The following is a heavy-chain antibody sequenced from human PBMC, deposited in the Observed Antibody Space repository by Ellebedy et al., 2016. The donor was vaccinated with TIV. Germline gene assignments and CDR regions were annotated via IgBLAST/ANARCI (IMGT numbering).Heavy chain of an antibody. CDR2: IKQDGSEQ. CDR1: GFTFSSYW. D-gene: IGHD6-19*01. CDR3: ARDKLQNAVAGSNFDY. J-gene: IGHJ4*02. Sequence: GESLKISXAASGFTFSSYWMSLVRQAPGKGLEWVANIKQDGSEQYYVDSVKGRFTISRDNAKNSLFLQMNSLRAEDTAVYYCARDKLQNAVAGSNFDYWGQGALVTVSS. V-gene: IGHV3-7*01.